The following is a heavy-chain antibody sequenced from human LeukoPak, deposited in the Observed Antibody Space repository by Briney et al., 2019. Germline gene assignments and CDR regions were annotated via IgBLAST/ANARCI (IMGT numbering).Heavy chain of an antibody. Sequence: GGSLRLSCAASGFTFSSYGMSWVRQAPGKGLEWVSAISGSGGGTYYADSVKGRFTISRDNSKNTLYLQMNSLRAEDTAVYYCARVVWGQLTYYFDYWGQGTLVTVSS. CDR1: GFTFSSYG. CDR2: ISGSGGGT. J-gene: IGHJ4*02. CDR3: ARVVWGQLTYYFDY. D-gene: IGHD3-16*01. V-gene: IGHV3-23*01.